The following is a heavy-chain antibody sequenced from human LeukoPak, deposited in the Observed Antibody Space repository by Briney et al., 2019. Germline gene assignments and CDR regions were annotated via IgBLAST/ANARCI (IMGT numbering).Heavy chain of an antibody. D-gene: IGHD1-26*01. CDR2: ISSSGSTI. V-gene: IGHV3-48*03. CDR3: ARAGRSGSYFDC. Sequence: PGGSLRLSCAASGFTFSSYEMNWVRQAPGKGLEWVSYISSSGSTIYYADSVKGRFTISRENAKNSLYLQMNSLRAEDTAVYYCARAGRSGSYFDCWGQGTLVTVSS. J-gene: IGHJ4*02. CDR1: GFTFSSYE.